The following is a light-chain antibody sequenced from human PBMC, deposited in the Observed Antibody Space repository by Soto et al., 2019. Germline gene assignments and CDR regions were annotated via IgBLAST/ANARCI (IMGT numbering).Light chain of an antibody. Sequence: VMTQAPATLSVSPGERATLSCRASQTINNNVAWYQLKDGQVPRLVIYGESTRATDIPARSSGSRAGTEFTPTISSLQSEDFSEDHCQQYNNWPQTFGQGTKVDIK. CDR2: GES. CDR3: QQYNNWPQT. J-gene: IGKJ1*01. CDR1: QTINNN. V-gene: IGKV3-15*01.